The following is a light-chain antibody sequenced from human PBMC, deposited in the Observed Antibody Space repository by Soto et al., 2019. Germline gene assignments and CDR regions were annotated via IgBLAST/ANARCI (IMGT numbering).Light chain of an antibody. J-gene: IGKJ2*01. V-gene: IGKV1-12*01. Sequence: DIQLTQSPSSVSASVGDTINITCRASQDLKKWLSWYQQKPGKAPKVLIYAASSLESGVPSRFSGSGSGTEFTLTITSLQTEDFATYYCQQCNSFPNTFGQGTKLEIK. CDR2: AAS. CDR1: QDLKKW. CDR3: QQCNSFPNT.